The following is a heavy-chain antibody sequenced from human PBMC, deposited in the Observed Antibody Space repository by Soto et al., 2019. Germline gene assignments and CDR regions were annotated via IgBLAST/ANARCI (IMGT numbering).Heavy chain of an antibody. CDR1: GFMFSTTD. V-gene: IGHV3-23*01. J-gene: IGHJ5*01. CDR2: IEGSGTIT. CDR3: VKNSGWFNS. D-gene: IGHD3-10*01. Sequence: QHGGSLRLSCAASGFMFSTTDMSWVRQAPGKGLEWVTTIEGSGTITHYADSVRGRFTISRDNSKNTVYLQMDSLTADDTAVYYCVKNSGWFNSWGQGTPVTVSS.